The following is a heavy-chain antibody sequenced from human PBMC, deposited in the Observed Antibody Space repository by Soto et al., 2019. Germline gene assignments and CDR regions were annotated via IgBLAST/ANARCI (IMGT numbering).Heavy chain of an antibody. Sequence: QVQLVQSGAEVRKPGASVKVSCKASGYTFTGYDINWVGQATGQGLEYMGWMNPNSGNTGYAQKFQGRVTMTRNTSISTAYMELSSLRYEDTAVYYCARAYSSTWYEEGYWGQGTLVTVSS. D-gene: IGHD6-13*01. J-gene: IGHJ4*02. CDR3: ARAYSSTWYEEGY. CDR1: GYTFTGYD. CDR2: MNPNSGNT. V-gene: IGHV1-8*01.